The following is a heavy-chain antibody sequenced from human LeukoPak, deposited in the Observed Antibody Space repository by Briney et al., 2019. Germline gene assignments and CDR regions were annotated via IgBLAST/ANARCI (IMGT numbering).Heavy chain of an antibody. Sequence: WASVKVSCKASGYTFTSYGISWVRQAPGQGLEWMGWISAYNGNTNYAQKLQGRVTITADKSTSTAYMELSSPRSEDTAVYYCARITGGFGFDPWGQGTLVTVSS. CDR2: ISAYNGNT. D-gene: IGHD3-16*01. V-gene: IGHV1-18*01. CDR1: GYTFTSYG. CDR3: ARITGGFGFDP. J-gene: IGHJ5*02.